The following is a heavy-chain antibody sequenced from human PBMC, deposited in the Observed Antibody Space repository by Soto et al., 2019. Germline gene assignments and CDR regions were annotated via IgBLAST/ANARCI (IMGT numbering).Heavy chain of an antibody. J-gene: IGHJ4*02. CDR2: ISAYNGNT. CDR1: GYTFTSDG. V-gene: IGHV1-18*04. Sequence: QVQLVQSGAEVKKPGASVKVSCKASGYTFTSDGISWVRQAPGQGLEWMGWISAYNGNTNYAQKLQGRVTMTTDTSTSTAYMELRSLRSDDTAVYYCARDPTPRIAAADVRDYWGQGTLVTVSS. CDR3: ARDPTPRIAAADVRDY. D-gene: IGHD6-25*01.